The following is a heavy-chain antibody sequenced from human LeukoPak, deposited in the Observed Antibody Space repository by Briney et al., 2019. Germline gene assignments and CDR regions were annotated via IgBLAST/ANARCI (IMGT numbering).Heavy chain of an antibody. V-gene: IGHV4-38-2*02. CDR1: GYSISSGYY. CDR2: IYHSGST. CDR3: ARFSGSYYDGY. Sequence: SETLSLTCTVPGYSISSGYYWGWIRQPPGKGLEWIGSIYHSGSTYYNPSLKSRVTISVDTSKNQFSLKLSSVTAADTAVYYCARFSGSYYDGYWGQGTLVTVSS. D-gene: IGHD1-26*01. J-gene: IGHJ4*02.